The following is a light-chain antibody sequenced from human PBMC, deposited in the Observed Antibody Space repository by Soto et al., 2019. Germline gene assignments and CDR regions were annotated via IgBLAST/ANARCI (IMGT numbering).Light chain of an antibody. V-gene: IGKV3D-15*01. J-gene: IGKJ1*01. Sequence: EIALTQSPDTLSWSPAEKAPLSWRASQSVSSYSTWNQQKPGQAPRLLIHGASSSATGIPDRFSASGSGTEFTLSISSLQPDDFATYYCQHYNSYSEAFGQGTKVDIK. CDR2: GAS. CDR1: QSVSSY. CDR3: QHYNSYSEA.